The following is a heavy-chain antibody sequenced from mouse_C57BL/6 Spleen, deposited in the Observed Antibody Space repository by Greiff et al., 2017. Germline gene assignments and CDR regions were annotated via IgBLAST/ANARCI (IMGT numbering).Heavy chain of an antibody. D-gene: IGHD2-1*01. J-gene: IGHJ3*01. CDR1: GYAFSSSW. CDR2: IYPGDGDT. Sequence: VKLMESGPELVKPGASVKISCKASGYAFSSSWMNWVKQRPGKGLEWIGRIYPGDGDTNYNGKFKGKATLTADKSSSTAYMQLSSLTSEDSAVYFCARAIYYGNHGGFAYWGQGTLVTVSA. CDR3: ARAIYYGNHGGFAY. V-gene: IGHV1-82*01.